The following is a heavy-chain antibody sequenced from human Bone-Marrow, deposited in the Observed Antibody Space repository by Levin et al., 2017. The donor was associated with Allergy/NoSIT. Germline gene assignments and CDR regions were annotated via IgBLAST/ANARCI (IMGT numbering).Heavy chain of an antibody. V-gene: IGHV4-59*01. D-gene: IGHD3-10*01. Sequence: GSLRLSCTVSGGSMTGYYWSWIRQAPGKGLEWIGYIYYSGGTNYNPSLKSRVTMSIDTSKKQISLRLNSVTAAAPAVYFCTGVWFGEAHQYYFDHWGQGTLVTVSS. CDR2: IYYSGGT. CDR3: TGVWFGEAHQYYFDH. J-gene: IGHJ4*02. CDR1: GGSMTGYY.